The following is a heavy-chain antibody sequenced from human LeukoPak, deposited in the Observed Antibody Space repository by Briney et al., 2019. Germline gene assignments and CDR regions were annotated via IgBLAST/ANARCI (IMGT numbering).Heavy chain of an antibody. Sequence: PGGSLRLSCAASGFTFSSYEMNWVRQAPGKGLEWVSYISSSGDFIYYADSVKGRFTISRDNAKNSLFLQMKSLRAEDTAVYYCARLSGNLGYSAYDSEKDYWGQGTLVTVSS. J-gene: IGHJ4*02. CDR1: GFTFSSYE. V-gene: IGHV3-48*03. CDR3: ARLSGNLGYSAYDSEKDY. D-gene: IGHD5-12*01. CDR2: ISSSGDFI.